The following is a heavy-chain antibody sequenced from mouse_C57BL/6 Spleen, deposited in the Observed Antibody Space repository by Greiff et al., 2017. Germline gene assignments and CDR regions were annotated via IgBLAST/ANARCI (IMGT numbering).Heavy chain of an antibody. CDR3: TAGTVVAPFAY. J-gene: IGHJ3*01. Sequence: EVQLQQSGGGLVQPGGSMKLSCVASGFTFSNYWMNWVRQSPEKGLEWVAQIRLKSDNYATHYAASVKGRFAITIDDSKSSVYLQMNNLRAEDTGIYYCTAGTVVAPFAYWGKGTLVTVSA. D-gene: IGHD1-1*01. CDR2: IRLKSDNYAT. V-gene: IGHV6-3*01. CDR1: GFTFSNYW.